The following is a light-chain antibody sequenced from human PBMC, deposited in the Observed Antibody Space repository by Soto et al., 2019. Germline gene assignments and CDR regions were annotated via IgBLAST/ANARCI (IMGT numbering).Light chain of an antibody. CDR3: QQRSNWPRT. J-gene: IGKJ1*01. Sequence: EIVLTQSPGTLSLSPGERATLSCRASHTISSSYLAWYQQKPGQAPRLLIYDASNRATGIPARFSGSGSGTDFTLTISSLEPEDFAVYYCQQRSNWPRTFGQGTKVDIK. V-gene: IGKV3D-20*02. CDR2: DAS. CDR1: HTISSSY.